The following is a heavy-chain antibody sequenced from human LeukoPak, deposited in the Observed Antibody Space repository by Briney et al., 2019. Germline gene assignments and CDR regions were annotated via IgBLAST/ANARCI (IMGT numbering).Heavy chain of an antibody. D-gene: IGHD3-22*01. V-gene: IGHV3-73*01. J-gene: IGHJ2*01. CDR3: TRPPLDYYDSSGSYWYFDL. CDR2: IRSKANSYAT. CDR1: GFTFSGSA. Sequence: GGSLRLSCAASGFTFSGSAMHWVLQASGKGLEWVGRIRSKANSYATAYAASVNGRFTISRDDSKNTAYLQMNSLKTEDTAVYYCTRPPLDYYDSSGSYWYFDLWGRGTLVTVSS.